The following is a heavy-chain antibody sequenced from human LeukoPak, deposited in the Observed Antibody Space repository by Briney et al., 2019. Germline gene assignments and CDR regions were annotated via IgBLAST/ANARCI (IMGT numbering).Heavy chain of an antibody. Sequence: PGGSLRLSCAASGFTFSTYAMTWVSQAPGKGLEWVAVIWFDGTNKYYADSVRGRFTISRDDSKNTLYLQMSSLRAEDTAVYYCARDRGVAAHLDYWGQGTLVTVSS. V-gene: IGHV3-33*08. CDR3: ARDRGVAAHLDY. J-gene: IGHJ4*02. CDR2: IWFDGTNK. CDR1: GFTFSTYA. D-gene: IGHD5-12*01.